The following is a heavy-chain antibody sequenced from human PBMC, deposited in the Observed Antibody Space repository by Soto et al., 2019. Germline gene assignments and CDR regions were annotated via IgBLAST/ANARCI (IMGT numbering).Heavy chain of an antibody. V-gene: IGHV3-23*01. Sequence: RRLSCAASGFTFSSYAMSWVRQAPGKGLEWVSAISGSGGGTYYADSVKGRFTISRDNSKNTLYLQMNSLGAEDTAVYFCARARSNSWYPTSTRNHFDYWGQGTLVTVSS. J-gene: IGHJ4*02. CDR3: ARARSNSWYPTSTRNHFDY. D-gene: IGHD6-13*01. CDR2: ISGSGGGT. CDR1: GFTFSSYA.